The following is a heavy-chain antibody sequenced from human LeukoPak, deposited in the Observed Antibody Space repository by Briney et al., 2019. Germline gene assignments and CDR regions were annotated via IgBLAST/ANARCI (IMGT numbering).Heavy chain of an antibody. CDR3: ARGSVLLSMEI. CDR1: GVSMNYYF. D-gene: IGHD3-16*01. CDR2: IHSSGNS. V-gene: IGHV4-4*07. J-gene: IGHJ6*04. Sequence: SETLSLTCTVSGVSMNYYFWNWIRQPAGEGLQWIGRIHSSGNSNYNPSLKSRVTISVDASKNQFSLKLTSVTAADTAVYWCARGSVLLSMEIWGKGTAVTISS.